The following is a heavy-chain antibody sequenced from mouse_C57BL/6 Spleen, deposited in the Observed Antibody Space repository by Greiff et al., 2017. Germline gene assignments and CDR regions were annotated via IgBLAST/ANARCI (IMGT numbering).Heavy chain of an antibody. CDR1: GYTFTSYW. CDR3: ARSPFITTYYAMDY. Sequence: QVHVKQPGPELVKPGASVKLSCKASGYTFTSYWMRWVKQRPGQGLEWIGNINPSNGGTNYNEKFKSKATLTVDKSSSTAYMQLSSLTSEDSAVYYCARSPFITTYYAMDYWGQGTSVTVSS. J-gene: IGHJ4*01. V-gene: IGHV1-53*01. D-gene: IGHD1-1*01. CDR2: INPSNGGT.